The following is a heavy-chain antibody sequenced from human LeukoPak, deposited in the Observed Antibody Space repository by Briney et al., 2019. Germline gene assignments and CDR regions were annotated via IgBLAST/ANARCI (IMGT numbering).Heavy chain of an antibody. J-gene: IGHJ6*02. D-gene: IGHD3-3*01. CDR1: GYTFTSFG. CDR3: ARMYDFWSGYYLDYYYGMDV. Sequence: GASVKVSCKASGYTFTSFGISWVRQAPGRGPEWMGWISAYNGNTNYLQKFRGRVTMTTDTSTSTAYMELRSLRSDDTAVYYCARMYDFWSGYYLDYYYGMDVWGQGTTVTVSS. V-gene: IGHV1-18*01. CDR2: ISAYNGNT.